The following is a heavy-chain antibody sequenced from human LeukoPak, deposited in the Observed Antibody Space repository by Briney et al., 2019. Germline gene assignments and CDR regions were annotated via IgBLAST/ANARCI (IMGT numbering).Heavy chain of an antibody. J-gene: IGHJ1*01. V-gene: IGHV1-46*01. D-gene: IGHD2-2*02. CDR3: ARARSSSYTEYFHH. CDR2: INPSGGST. Sequence: ASVKVSCKASGYSFTSYYMHWVRQAPGQGLEWMGIINPSGGSTSFAQKFQGRVTMTTDASTSTVYMELSSLRSDDTAVYYCARARSSSYTEYFHHWGQGTLVTVSS. CDR1: GYSFTSYY.